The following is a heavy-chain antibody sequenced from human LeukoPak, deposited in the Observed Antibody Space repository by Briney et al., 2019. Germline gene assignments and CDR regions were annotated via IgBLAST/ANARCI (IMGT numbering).Heavy chain of an antibody. CDR2: INYSGST. CDR3: ARVYYGSGGYLVY. Sequence: SETLSLTCTVSGGSISSYYWSWIRQPPGKGLEWIGYINYSGSTNYNPSLKSRVTISVDTSKNQFSLKLNSVTAADTAVYYCARVYYGSGGYLVYWGQGTLVTVSS. J-gene: IGHJ4*02. D-gene: IGHD3-10*01. V-gene: IGHV4-59*01. CDR1: GGSISSYY.